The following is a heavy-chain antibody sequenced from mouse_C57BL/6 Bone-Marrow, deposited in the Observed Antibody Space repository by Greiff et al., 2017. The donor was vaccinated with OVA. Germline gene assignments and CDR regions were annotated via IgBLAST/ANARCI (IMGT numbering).Heavy chain of an antibody. CDR1: GFTFSSSG. CDR3: ARQPDYYGSSRYAMDY. V-gene: IGHV5-6*01. J-gene: IGHJ4*01. Sequence: EVHLVESGGDLVKPGGSLKLSCAASGFTFSSSGMSWVRQTPDKRLEWVATISSGGSYTYYPDSVKGRFTISRDNAKNTLYLQMSSLKSEDTAMYYCARQPDYYGSSRYAMDYWGQGTSVTVSS. CDR2: ISSGGSYT. D-gene: IGHD1-1*01.